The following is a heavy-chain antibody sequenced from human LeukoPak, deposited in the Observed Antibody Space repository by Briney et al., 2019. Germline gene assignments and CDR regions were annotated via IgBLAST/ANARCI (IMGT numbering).Heavy chain of an antibody. CDR3: ARSLAAGFDI. D-gene: IGHD6-25*01. J-gene: IGHJ3*02. Sequence: PGGSLRLSCAASGFTFSSYWMHWVRQAPGKGLEWVSSISSSSSYIYYADSVKGRFTISRDNAKNSLYLQMNSLRAEDTAVYYCARSLAAGFDIWGQGTMVIVSS. CDR1: GFTFSSYW. V-gene: IGHV3-21*01. CDR2: ISSSSSYI.